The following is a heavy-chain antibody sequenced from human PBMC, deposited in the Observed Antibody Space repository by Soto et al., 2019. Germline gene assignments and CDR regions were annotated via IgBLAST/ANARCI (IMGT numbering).Heavy chain of an antibody. CDR1: GYTFIRYG. D-gene: IGHD3-16*01. V-gene: IGHV1-18*01. Sequence: QVQLVQSAGEMKKPGASVQVSCKASGYTFIRYGITWVRQAPGQGFEWMGWISPYDDSTIYAQKLQGRVTMTADTSKRIVNLTLRSLKSDDTAVYYCARGGYYVNNWVKLRPYGLDVWGQGTSVTVSS. J-gene: IGHJ6*02. CDR3: ARGGYYVNNWVKLRPYGLDV. CDR2: ISPYDDST.